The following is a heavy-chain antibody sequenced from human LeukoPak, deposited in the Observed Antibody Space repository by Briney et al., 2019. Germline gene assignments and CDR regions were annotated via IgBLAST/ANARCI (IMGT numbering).Heavy chain of an antibody. V-gene: IGHV3-33*01. D-gene: IGHD4-17*01. CDR1: GFTFSSYG. CDR3: ARDSDYGDYVGYFDY. CDR2: IWYDGSNK. J-gene: IGHJ4*02. Sequence: GRSLRLSCAASGFTFSSYGMHWVRQAPGKGLEWVAVIWYDGSNKYYADSVKGRFTISRDNSKNTLYLQMNSLRAEDTAVYYCARDSDYGDYVGYFDYWGQGTLVTVSS.